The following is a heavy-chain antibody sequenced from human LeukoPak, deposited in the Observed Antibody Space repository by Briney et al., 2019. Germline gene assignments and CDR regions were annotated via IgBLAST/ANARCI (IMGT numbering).Heavy chain of an antibody. D-gene: IGHD3-22*01. V-gene: IGHV3-11*04. CDR1: GFTFSDYY. Sequence: GGSLRLSCAASGFTFSDYYMSWIRQAPGKGLEWVSYISSSGSTIYYADSVKGRFTISRDNAKNSLYLQMNSLRAEDTAVYYCARDLWLGERGLFFFEYWGQGALVTDAS. CDR2: ISSSGSTI. J-gene: IGHJ4*02. CDR3: ARDLWLGERGLFFFEY.